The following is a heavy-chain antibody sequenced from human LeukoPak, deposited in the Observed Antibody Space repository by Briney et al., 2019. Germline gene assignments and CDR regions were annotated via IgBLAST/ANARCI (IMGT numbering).Heavy chain of an antibody. CDR2: IYSDGST. V-gene: IGHV3-66*02. J-gene: IGHJ5*02. CDR3: ARDQRSESYYPWGWFDP. Sequence: GGSLRLSCAASGFAVSTNYLSWVRQAPGKGLEWVSVIYSDGSTYYTDSVKGRFTISRDNSKNTLYLQMNSLRPEDTAVYYCARDQRSESYYPWGWFDPWGQGTQVTVSS. D-gene: IGHD1-26*01. CDR1: GFAVSTNY.